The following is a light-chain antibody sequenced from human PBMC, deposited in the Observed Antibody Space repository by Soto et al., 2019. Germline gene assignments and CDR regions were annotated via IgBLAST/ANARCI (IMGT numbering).Light chain of an antibody. CDR1: SSDIGAYF. CDR2: DVN. Sequence: QSALTQPASVSGSPGQSITISCTGTSSDIGAYFVSWYQQHPGKAPKLMLYDVNIRPSGVSNRFSGSKSGNTASLTISGLQAEDEADYYCTSRTTSTTMIFGGGTKVTVL. CDR3: TSRTTSTTMI. V-gene: IGLV2-14*03. J-gene: IGLJ2*01.